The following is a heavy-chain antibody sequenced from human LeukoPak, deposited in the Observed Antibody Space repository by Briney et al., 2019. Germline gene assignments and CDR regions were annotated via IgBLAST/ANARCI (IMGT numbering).Heavy chain of an antibody. V-gene: IGHV1-2*02. CDR1: GYTLTDYY. D-gene: IGHD4-11*01. CDR2: INPNSGVT. J-gene: IGHJ4*02. Sequence: ASVKVSCKASGYTLTDYYIHWVRQAPGQGLEWMGWINPNSGVTNYAQKFQRRVTLTRDTPISTAYMEVSRLRSDDTAVYYCARAHMTTVTLGDYWGQGSLVTVSS. CDR3: ARAHMTTVTLGDY.